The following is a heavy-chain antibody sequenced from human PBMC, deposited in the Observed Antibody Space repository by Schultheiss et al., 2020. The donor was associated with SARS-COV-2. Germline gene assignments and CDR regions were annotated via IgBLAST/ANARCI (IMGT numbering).Heavy chain of an antibody. CDR2: INPNSGGT. CDR3: AAYSSSWYGNYYYYGMDV. D-gene: IGHD6-13*01. V-gene: IGHV1-2*02. J-gene: IGHJ6*02. CDR1: GYTFTSYG. Sequence: ASVKVSCKASGYTFTSYGISWVRQAPGQGLEWMGWINPNSGGTNYAQKFQGRITMTRDTSISTAYMELTSLTSDDTAVYYCAAYSSSWYGNYYYYGMDVWGQGTTVTVSS.